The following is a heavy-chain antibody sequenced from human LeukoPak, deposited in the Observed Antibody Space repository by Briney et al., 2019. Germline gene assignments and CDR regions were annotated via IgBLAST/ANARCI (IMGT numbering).Heavy chain of an antibody. J-gene: IGHJ4*02. V-gene: IGHV1-8*01. CDR3: ASSSLYSYGSMVDY. CDR1: GYTFTSYD. CDR2: MNPNSGNT. D-gene: IGHD5-18*01. Sequence: GASVKVSCKASGYTFTSYDINWVRQATGQGLEWMEWMNPNSGNTGYAQKFQGRVTMTRNTSVSTAYMELSSLRSEDTAVYYCASSSLYSYGSMVDYWGQGTLVTVSS.